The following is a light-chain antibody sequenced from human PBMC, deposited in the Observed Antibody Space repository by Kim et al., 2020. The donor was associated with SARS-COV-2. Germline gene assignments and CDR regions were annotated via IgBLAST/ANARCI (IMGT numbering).Light chain of an antibody. J-gene: IGLJ3*02. CDR1: SSDVGGYNY. CDR3: CSYAGSYNGWV. V-gene: IGLV2-11*01. Sequence: QSALTQPRSVSGSPGQSVTISCTGTSSDVGGYNYVSWYQQHPGKAPKLMIYDVSKRPSGVPDRFSGSKSGNTASLTISGLQAEDEADYYCCSYAGSYNGWVFGGGTQLTVL. CDR2: DVS.